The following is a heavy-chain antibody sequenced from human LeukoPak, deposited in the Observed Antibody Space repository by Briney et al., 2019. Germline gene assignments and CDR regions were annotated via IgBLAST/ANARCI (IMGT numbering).Heavy chain of an antibody. Sequence: GASVKVSCKASGYTFTSYGISWVGQAAGQGLEWMGWIRAYNGNINYAQKLQGRVTMTTDTSTSTADMELRSLRSDDTAVYYCARGQQLVIFDYWGQGTLVTVSS. V-gene: IGHV1-18*01. J-gene: IGHJ4*02. CDR1: GYTFTSYG. CDR2: IRAYNGNI. D-gene: IGHD6-13*01. CDR3: ARGQQLVIFDY.